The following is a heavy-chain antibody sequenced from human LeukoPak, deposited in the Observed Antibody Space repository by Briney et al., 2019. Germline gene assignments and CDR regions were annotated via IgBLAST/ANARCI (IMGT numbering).Heavy chain of an antibody. CDR2: INPNSGGT. D-gene: IGHD2-2*01. V-gene: IGHV1-2*02. J-gene: IGHJ5*02. CDR1: GYTFTGYY. Sequence: ASVKVSCKASGYTFTGYYMHWVRQAPGQGLEGMGWINPNSGGTNYAQKFQGRVTITRDTAISTAYMELSRLRSDDTAVYYCARAEYCSSTSCYIRGGDWFDPWGQGTLVTVSS. CDR3: ARAEYCSSTSCYIRGGDWFDP.